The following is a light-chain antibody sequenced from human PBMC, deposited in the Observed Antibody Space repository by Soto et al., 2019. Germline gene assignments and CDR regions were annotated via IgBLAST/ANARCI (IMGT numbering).Light chain of an antibody. J-gene: IGKJ1*01. Sequence: DIQLTQSPSFLSASVGDRVTITCRASQGIRNYLAWYQQKPGKAPKLLIYTASTLQGGVPSRFSGSGSGTEFTLTISSLQPEDLATYYCQHYNSYSEAFGQGTKVELK. V-gene: IGKV1-9*01. CDR3: QHYNSYSEA. CDR2: TAS. CDR1: QGIRNY.